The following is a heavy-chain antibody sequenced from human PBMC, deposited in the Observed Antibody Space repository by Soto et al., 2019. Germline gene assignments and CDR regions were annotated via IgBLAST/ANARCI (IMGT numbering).Heavy chain of an antibody. V-gene: IGHV3-48*03. D-gene: IGHD4-17*01. CDR3: ATTVTTVDY. CDR2: ISSSGSLI. Sequence: PGGSLRLSCAASGFSFSGYGMNWVRQAPGKGLEWISYISSSGSLIYYADSLKGRLTISRDNAKNSLYLQMNSLRAEDTAVYYCATTVTTVDYWGQGTLVTVS. CDR1: GFSFSGYG. J-gene: IGHJ4*02.